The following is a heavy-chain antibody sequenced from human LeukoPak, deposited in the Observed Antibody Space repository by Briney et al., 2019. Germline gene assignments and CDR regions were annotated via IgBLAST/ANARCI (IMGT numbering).Heavy chain of an antibody. CDR1: GYTFTGYY. V-gene: IGHV1-18*04. Sequence: GASVKVSCKASGYTFTGYYMHWVRQAPGQGLEWMGWISAYNGNTNYAQKLQGRVTMTTDTSTSTAYMELRSPRSDDTAVYYCARDRLTFGGVIVETYFDYWGQGTLVTVSS. CDR3: ARDRLTFGGVIVETYFDY. J-gene: IGHJ4*02. D-gene: IGHD3-16*02. CDR2: ISAYNGNT.